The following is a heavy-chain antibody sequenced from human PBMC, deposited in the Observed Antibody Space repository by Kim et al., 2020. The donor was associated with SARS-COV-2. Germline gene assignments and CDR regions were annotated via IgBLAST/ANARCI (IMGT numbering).Heavy chain of an antibody. V-gene: IGHV4-59*08. CDR2: IYYSGST. CDR1: GGSISSYY. Sequence: SETLSLTCTVSGGSISSYYWSWIRQPPGKGLEWIGYIYYSGSTNYNPSLKSRVTISVDTSKNQFSLKLSSVTAADTAVYYCARHNRIRAAAGDYFDYWGQGTLVTVSS. D-gene: IGHD6-13*01. J-gene: IGHJ4*02. CDR3: ARHNRIRAAAGDYFDY.